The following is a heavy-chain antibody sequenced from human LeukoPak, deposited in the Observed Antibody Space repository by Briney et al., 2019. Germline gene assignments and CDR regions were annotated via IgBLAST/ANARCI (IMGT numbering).Heavy chain of an antibody. D-gene: IGHD3-10*01. CDR1: GHTFTSYG. J-gene: IGHJ6*02. CDR3: ARDRDGFGEFLYHYYGMDV. Sequence: ASVKVSCKASGHTFTSYGISWVRQAPGQGLEWMGWISAYNGNTNYAQKLQGRVTMTTDTSTSTAYMELRSLRSDDTAVYYCARDRDGFGEFLYHYYGMDVWGQGTTVTVSS. CDR2: ISAYNGNT. V-gene: IGHV1-18*01.